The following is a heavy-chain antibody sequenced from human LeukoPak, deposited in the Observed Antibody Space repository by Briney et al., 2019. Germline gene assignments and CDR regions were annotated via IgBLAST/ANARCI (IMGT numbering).Heavy chain of an antibody. CDR3: ARHVRRQQLPSNWFDP. CDR2: INHSGST. D-gene: IGHD6-13*01. V-gene: IGHV4-39*01. J-gene: IGHJ5*02. CDR1: GGSISSSSYY. Sequence: PSETLSLTCTVSGGSISSSSYYWGWIRQPPGKGLEWIGEINHSGSTNYNPSLKSRVTISVDTSKNQFSLKLSSVTAADTAVYYCARHVRRQQLPSNWFDPWGQGTLVTVSS.